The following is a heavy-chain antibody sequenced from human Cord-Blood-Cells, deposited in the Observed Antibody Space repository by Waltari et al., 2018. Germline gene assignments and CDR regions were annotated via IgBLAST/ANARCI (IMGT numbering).Heavy chain of an antibody. J-gene: IGHJ4*02. CDR1: GGTLSSYA. D-gene: IGHD6-19*01. V-gene: IGHV1-69*01. CDR2: IIPIFGTA. CDR3: VSSRRTGYSSGWYDY. Sequence: QVQLVQSGAEVKKPGSSVKVSCKASGGTLSSYAISWVRQAPGQGLEWMGGIIPIFGTANYAQKCQGRVTMTADESTSTAYMELSSLRSEDTAVYYCVSSRRTGYSSGWYDYWGQGTLVTVSS.